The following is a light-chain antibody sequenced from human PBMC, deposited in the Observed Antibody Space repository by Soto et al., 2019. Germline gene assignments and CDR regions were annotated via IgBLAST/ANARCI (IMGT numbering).Light chain of an antibody. CDR3: RQYGRLLRT. V-gene: IGKV3-20*01. J-gene: IGKJ1*01. CDR2: GAS. Sequence: EIVLTQSPGTLSLSPGERATLSCRASQSVSSSYLAWYQQKPGQAPRLLIYGASSRATGIPDRFSGSGSGTDLKDTIGGLECKGVAVYYFRQYGRLLRTFAQGTKVDIK. CDR1: QSVSSSY.